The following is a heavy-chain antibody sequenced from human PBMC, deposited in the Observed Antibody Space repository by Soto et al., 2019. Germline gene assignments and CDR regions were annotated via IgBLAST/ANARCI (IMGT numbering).Heavy chain of an antibody. J-gene: IGHJ5*02. CDR1: RYTYTSYG. D-gene: IGHD1-1*01. CDR3: ARGLERQHWFDP. V-gene: IGHV1-18*01. CDR2: ISAYNGNT. Sequence: ASEKVSCKASRYTYTSYGIGWVRQAPEQRPEWMGWISAYNGNTNYAQKLQGRVTMTTDTSTSTAYMELRSLRSDDTAVYYCARGLERQHWFDPWGQGTLITVSS.